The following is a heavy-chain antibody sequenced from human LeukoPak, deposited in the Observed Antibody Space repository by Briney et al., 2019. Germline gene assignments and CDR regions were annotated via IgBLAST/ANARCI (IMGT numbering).Heavy chain of an antibody. D-gene: IGHD2/OR15-2a*01. CDR2: ISSISSYI. CDR3: ARVRPHVYGSQIYDY. J-gene: IGHJ4*02. CDR1: GFTFSSYS. Sequence: GGSLRLSCAASGFTFSSYSMNWVRQAPGKGVEWVSSISSISSYIYYAVSVKSRFTISRDNAKNSLYLQMNSLSAEDTAVYSCARVRPHVYGSQIYDYWGQGTLVTVSS. V-gene: IGHV3-21*01.